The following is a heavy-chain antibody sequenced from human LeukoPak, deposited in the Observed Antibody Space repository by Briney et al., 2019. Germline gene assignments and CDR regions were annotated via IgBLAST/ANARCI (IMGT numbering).Heavy chain of an antibody. Sequence: PSETLSLTCTVSGGSISSYYWSWIRQPPGKGLEWIGYIYYSGSTNYNPSLKSRVTISVDTSKNQFSLKLSSVTAADTAVYYCAREGIAVAGSFDYWGQGTLVIVSS. CDR3: AREGIAVAGSFDY. D-gene: IGHD6-19*01. J-gene: IGHJ4*02. CDR2: IYYSGST. V-gene: IGHV4-59*01. CDR1: GGSISSYY.